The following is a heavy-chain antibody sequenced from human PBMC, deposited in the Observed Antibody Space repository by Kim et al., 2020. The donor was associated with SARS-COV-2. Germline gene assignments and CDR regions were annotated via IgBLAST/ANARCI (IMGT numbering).Heavy chain of an antibody. CDR1: GFTVSSNY. CDR3: ARDPFIAAADNFDY. Sequence: GGSLRLSCAASGFTVSSNYMSWVRQAPGKGLEWVSVIYSGGSTYYADSVKGRFTISRDNSKNTLYLQMNSLRAEDTAVYYCARDPFIAAADNFDYWGQGTLVTVSS. D-gene: IGHD6-13*01. V-gene: IGHV3-53*01. J-gene: IGHJ4*02. CDR2: IYSGGST.